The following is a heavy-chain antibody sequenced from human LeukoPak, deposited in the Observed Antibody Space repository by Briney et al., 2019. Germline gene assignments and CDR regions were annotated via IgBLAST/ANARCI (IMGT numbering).Heavy chain of an antibody. CDR3: ARDCTGRFSRDFFDP. CDR2: IYYSGST. J-gene: IGHJ5*02. CDR1: GGSISSSSYY. D-gene: IGHD2-8*02. Sequence: SETLSLTCTVSGGSISSSSYYWGWIRQPPGKGLEWIGSIYYSGSTYYNPSLKSRVIISVDTSKNQFSLTLTSVTAADTAVYFCARDCTGRFSRDFFDPWGQGTLVTVPS. V-gene: IGHV4-39*07.